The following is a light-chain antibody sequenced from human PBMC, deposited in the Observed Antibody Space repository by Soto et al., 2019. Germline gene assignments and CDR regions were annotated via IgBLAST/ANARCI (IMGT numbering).Light chain of an antibody. V-gene: IGLV2-11*01. CDR2: DVT. CDR1: SSDVGAYNY. Sequence: SLLTQPRSVSGSPGQSVTISCNGTSSDVGAYNYVSWYQQHPGKAPKLMIYDVTKRPSGVPDRFSGSKSDNTASLTISGLQAEDEADYYCCSYAGSSLYVFGTGTKVTVL. J-gene: IGLJ1*01. CDR3: CSYAGSSLYV.